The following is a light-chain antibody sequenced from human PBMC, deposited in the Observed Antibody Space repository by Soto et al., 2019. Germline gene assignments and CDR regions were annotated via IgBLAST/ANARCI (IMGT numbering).Light chain of an antibody. Sequence: DIQMTQSPSTLSASVGDRVTITCRASQSISSWLAWYQQKPGKAPKLLIYKASSLESGVPSRFSGSGSGTECTLTISSLQPDDFATYYCQQYNSYSWTFGQGTKVEIK. CDR1: QSISSW. J-gene: IGKJ1*01. CDR3: QQYNSYSWT. V-gene: IGKV1-5*03. CDR2: KAS.